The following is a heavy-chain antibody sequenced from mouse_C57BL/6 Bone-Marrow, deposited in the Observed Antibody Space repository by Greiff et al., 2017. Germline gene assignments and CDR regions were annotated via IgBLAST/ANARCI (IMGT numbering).Heavy chain of an antibody. J-gene: IGHJ1*03. V-gene: IGHV1-55*01. CDR2: IYPGSGRT. CDR1: GFTFTSYW. D-gene: IGHD5-2*01. Sequence: QVQLQQPGAEFVKPGASVKMSCKASGFTFTSYWITWVKQRPGPGLEWVGDIYPGSGRTNYNETFKSNITLSVDTSSSTAYMQLSSLKSEDTAVYYCARTEYVKYFDVWDRGTAITVS. CDR3: ARTEYVKYFDV.